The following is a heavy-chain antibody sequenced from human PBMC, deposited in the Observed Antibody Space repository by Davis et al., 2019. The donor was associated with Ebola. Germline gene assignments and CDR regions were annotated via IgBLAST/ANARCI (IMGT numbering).Heavy chain of an antibody. Sequence: MPSETLSLTCNVSGGSLSGYSWSWIRQSPGKGLEWIGEFAHSGSSNYNPSLKSRVSILGDTSKNQFSLELTSVTAADTATYYCARVISSGWYYAFDIWGQGTMVIVSS. D-gene: IGHD6-13*01. CDR1: GGSLSGYS. CDR2: FAHSGSS. J-gene: IGHJ3*02. CDR3: ARVISSGWYYAFDI. V-gene: IGHV4-34*01.